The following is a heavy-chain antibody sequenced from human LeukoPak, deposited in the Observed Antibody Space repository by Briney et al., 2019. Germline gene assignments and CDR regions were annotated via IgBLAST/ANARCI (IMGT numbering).Heavy chain of an antibody. CDR1: GYTFTGYY. CDR3: ARDPTTGYYGMDV. V-gene: IGHV1-2*04. J-gene: IGHJ6*02. Sequence: ASVKVSCKASGYTFTGYYMHWVRQAPGQGLEWMGWINPNSGGTNYAQKFQGWVTMTRDTSISTAYMELSRLRSDDTVVYYCARDPTTGYYGMDVWGQGTTVTVSS. D-gene: IGHD4-11*01. CDR2: INPNSGGT.